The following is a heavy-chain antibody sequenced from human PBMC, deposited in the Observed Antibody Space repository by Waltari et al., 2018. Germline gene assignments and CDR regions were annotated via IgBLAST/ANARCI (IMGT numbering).Heavy chain of an antibody. CDR1: GGSISRRSYY. CDR2: IYYSGST. V-gene: IGHV4-39*07. D-gene: IGHD6-19*01. Sequence: QLQLQESGPGLVKPSETLSLTCTVSGGSISRRSYYWGWLRQPPGKGLEWIGSIYYSGSTYYNPSLKSRVTISVDTSKNQFSLKLSSVTAADTAVYYCARVASSGWSRHGRDYWGQGTLVTVSS. J-gene: IGHJ4*02. CDR3: ARVASSGWSRHGRDY.